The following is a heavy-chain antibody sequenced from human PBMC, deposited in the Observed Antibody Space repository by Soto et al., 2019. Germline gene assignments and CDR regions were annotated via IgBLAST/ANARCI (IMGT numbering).Heavy chain of an antibody. D-gene: IGHD4-4*01. CDR2: IYYSGST. J-gene: IGHJ5*02. CDR3: ARGYSNYVGWFDP. Sequence: SETLSLTCTVSGGSISSGGYYWSWIRQHPGKGLEWIGYIYYSGSTYYNPSLKSRVTISVDTSKNQFSLKLSSVTAADTAVYYCARGYSNYVGWFDPWGQGTLVTVSS. CDR1: GGSISSGGYY. V-gene: IGHV4-31*03.